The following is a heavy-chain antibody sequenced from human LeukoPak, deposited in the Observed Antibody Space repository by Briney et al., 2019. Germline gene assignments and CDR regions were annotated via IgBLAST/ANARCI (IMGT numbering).Heavy chain of an antibody. V-gene: IGHV1-18*01. CDR1: GYTFANYG. CDR2: ISIYNGNT. Sequence: ASVKVSCKASGYTFANYGISWVRQAPGQGLEWMGWISIYNGNTEYAQKLRGRVTMTTDTSPSTAYMELRSLRSDDTAVYYCARITYDFWSGYYLPDDPWGQGTLVTVSS. CDR3: ARITYDFWSGYYLPDDP. D-gene: IGHD3-3*01. J-gene: IGHJ5*02.